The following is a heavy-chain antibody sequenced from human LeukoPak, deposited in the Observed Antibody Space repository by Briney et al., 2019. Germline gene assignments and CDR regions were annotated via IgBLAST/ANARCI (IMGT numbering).Heavy chain of an antibody. J-gene: IGHJ4*02. CDR2: ISWNSGGI. D-gene: IGHD7-27*01. Sequence: GGSLRLSCAASGFTFDDYAMHWVRQAPGKGLEWVSGISWNSGGIGYADSVKGRFTISRDNAKNSLYLQMNSLRAEDTAVYYCAKGNNWGPFDYWGQGTLVTVSS. CDR1: GFTFDDYA. V-gene: IGHV3-9*01. CDR3: AKGNNWGPFDY.